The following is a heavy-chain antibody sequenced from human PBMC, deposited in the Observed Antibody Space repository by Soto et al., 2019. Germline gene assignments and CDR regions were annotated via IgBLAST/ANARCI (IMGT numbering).Heavy chain of an antibody. CDR3: AKDAGIAPFYFDY. CDR2: ISFSGEST. V-gene: IGHV3-23*01. D-gene: IGHD6-13*01. Sequence: PGGSLRLSCAASGFMFSSYAMTWVRQALGKGLEWVSTISFSGESTYYTDSVQGRFTISRDNSKNTVYLQMNSPRVEDTAVYYCAKDAGIAPFYFDYWGQGTLVTVSS. J-gene: IGHJ4*02. CDR1: GFMFSSYA.